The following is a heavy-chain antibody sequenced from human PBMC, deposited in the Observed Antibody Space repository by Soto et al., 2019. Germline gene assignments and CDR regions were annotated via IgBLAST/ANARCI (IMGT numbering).Heavy chain of an antibody. CDR3: ERPRGYDFDY. CDR2: IYWDDDK. V-gene: IGHV2-5*02. CDR1: GFSLDTSGMS. J-gene: IGHJ4*02. Sequence: QITLKESGPTLVKPTQTLALTCTFSGFSLDTSGMSVAWNRQPPGTALEWLGLIYWDDDKRYSPSLKSRLIITKDTSKNQVVLTMTNMDPVDTATYYCERPRGYDFDYWGQGTLVTVSS. D-gene: IGHD2-15*01.